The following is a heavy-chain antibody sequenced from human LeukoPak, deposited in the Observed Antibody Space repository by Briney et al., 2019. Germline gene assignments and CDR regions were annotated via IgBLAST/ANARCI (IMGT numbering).Heavy chain of an antibody. CDR3: AKDRHYYGSGSFYTYFDY. D-gene: IGHD3-10*01. CDR1: GFTFSSYA. Sequence: PGGSLRLSCAASGFTFSSYAMSWVRQAPGKGLEWVSLISGSGGSTYNADSVKGRFTISRDNSQNTLYLQMNSLRAEDTAVYYCAKDRHYYGSGSFYTYFDYWGQGTLVTVSS. V-gene: IGHV3-23*01. CDR2: ISGSGGST. J-gene: IGHJ4*02.